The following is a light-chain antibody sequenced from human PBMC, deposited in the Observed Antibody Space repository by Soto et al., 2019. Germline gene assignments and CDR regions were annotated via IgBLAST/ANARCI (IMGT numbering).Light chain of an antibody. CDR2: DTS. CDR1: TGAVTSGHY. J-gene: IGLJ3*02. Sequence: QAVVTQEPSLTVSPGGTVTLTCASSTGAVTSGHYPFWFQQRPGQALRTLIYDTSNKHSSTPARFSGSLLGGKAALTLSGAQPEDEADYYCLLAFPGVRVFGGGTQLTVL. V-gene: IGLV7-46*01. CDR3: LLAFPGVRV.